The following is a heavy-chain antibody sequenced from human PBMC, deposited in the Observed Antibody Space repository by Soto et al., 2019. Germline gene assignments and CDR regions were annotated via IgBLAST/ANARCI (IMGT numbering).Heavy chain of an antibody. Sequence: QVQLVQSGAEVKKPGASVKVSCKASGYTFTNYDINWVRQTTGQGLEWMGWMNPISGDTGYAQKFQGRVTMTTNTAINTAYMELSSLTFEDTAIYSCARAPRNWGFELWGQGTLVIVSS. CDR2: MNPISGDT. V-gene: IGHV1-8*01. CDR3: ARAPRNWGFEL. D-gene: IGHD3-16*01. CDR1: GYTFTNYD. J-gene: IGHJ4*02.